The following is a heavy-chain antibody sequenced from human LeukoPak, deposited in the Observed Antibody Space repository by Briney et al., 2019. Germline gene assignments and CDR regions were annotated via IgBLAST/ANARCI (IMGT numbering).Heavy chain of an antibody. CDR3: ARKPGYSHGFVYFDS. Sequence: SETLSLTCSVSGASISSSNNYWAWIRQPPGKGLEWIGTIYYSGTIYYNPSLRSRVTISIDTSRNQFPLKSNSVTAANTAVYYSARKPGYSHGFVYFDSWGQGSLVTVSS. J-gene: IGHJ4*02. D-gene: IGHD5-18*01. CDR2: IYYSGTI. CDR1: GASISSSNNY. V-gene: IGHV4-39*01.